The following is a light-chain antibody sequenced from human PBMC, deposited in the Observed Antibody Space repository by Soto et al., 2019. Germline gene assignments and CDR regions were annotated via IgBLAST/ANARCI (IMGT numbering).Light chain of an antibody. CDR1: SSDVGGYDY. V-gene: IGLV2-11*01. CDR2: DVD. Sequence: QSVLTQPRSVSGSPVQSVTISCTGTSSDVGGYDYVSWYQHHPGKAPKLMIYDVDKRPSGVPGRFSGSKSGNTASLTISGLQAEDEDEYYCSSHTRSRTRVFGTGTRSPS. CDR3: SSHTRSRTRV. J-gene: IGLJ1*01.